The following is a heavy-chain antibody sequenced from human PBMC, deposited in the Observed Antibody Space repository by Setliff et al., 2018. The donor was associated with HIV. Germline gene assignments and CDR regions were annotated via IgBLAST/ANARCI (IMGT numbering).Heavy chain of an antibody. CDR3: ARAPSNGWYPDAFDI. J-gene: IGHJ3*02. Sequence: SETLSLTCAVSGGYISSSNWWSWVRQPPGKGLEWIGEIYHSGSTKYNPSLKSRVTISVDKSKNQFSLKLNSVTAADSAVYYCARAPSNGWYPDAFDIWGQGTMVTVSS. V-gene: IGHV4-4*02. CDR1: GGYISSSNW. D-gene: IGHD6-19*01. CDR2: IYHSGST.